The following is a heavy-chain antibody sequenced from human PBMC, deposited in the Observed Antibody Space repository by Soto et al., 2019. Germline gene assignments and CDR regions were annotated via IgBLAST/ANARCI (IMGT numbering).Heavy chain of an antibody. V-gene: IGHV1-46*01. CDR3: ARSRYSGYDSVMIN. CDR2: INPSGGST. D-gene: IGHD5-12*01. J-gene: IGHJ4*02. Sequence: ASVKVSCKASGYTFTSYDVHWVRQAPGQGLEWMGIINPSGGSTSYAQKFQGRVTITADKSTSTAYMELSSLRSEDTAVYYCARSRYSGYDSVMINWGQGTLVTVSS. CDR1: GYTFTSYD.